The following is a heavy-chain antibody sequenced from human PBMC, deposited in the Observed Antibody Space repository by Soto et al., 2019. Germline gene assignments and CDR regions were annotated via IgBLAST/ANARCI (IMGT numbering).Heavy chain of an antibody. CDR1: GCSICSYY. D-gene: IGHD4-17*01. V-gene: IGHV4-59*01. CDR2: IYYSGST. CDR3: ASTTVTTFDY. J-gene: IGHJ4*02. Sequence: SETLSLTCTVSGCSICSYYWSWIRQPPGKGLEWIGYIYYSGSTNYNPSLKSRVTISVDTSKNQFSLKLSSVTAADTAVYYCASTTVTTFDYWGQGTLVTVSS.